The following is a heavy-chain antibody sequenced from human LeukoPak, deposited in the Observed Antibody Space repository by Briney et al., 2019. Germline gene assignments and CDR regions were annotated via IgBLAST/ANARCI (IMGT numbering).Heavy chain of an antibody. CDR1: GYTFTGYN. D-gene: IGHD3-22*01. V-gene: IGHV1-2*02. Sequence: ASVKVSCKASGYTFTGYNMHWVRQAPGQGLERMGWINVHTGVAHYAQKFHGRVPMTRDTSISTAYMELSRLRSDDTAVFYCARTHYDSSAYYSPAGYWGQGTLVTVSS. J-gene: IGHJ4*02. CDR2: INVHTGVA. CDR3: ARTHYDSSAYYSPAGY.